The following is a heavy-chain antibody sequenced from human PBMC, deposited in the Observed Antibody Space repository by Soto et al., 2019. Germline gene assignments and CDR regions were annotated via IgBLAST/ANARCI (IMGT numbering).Heavy chain of an antibody. Sequence: QVQLVQSGAEVKKPGASVKVSCKASGYTFTSYDINWVRQATGQGLEWMGWMNPNSGNTGYAQKFQGRVTMTRNTSLSTAYMELSSLRSEDTAVYYCAKWGRDCSGGSCYYYYYGMDVWGQGTTVTVSS. V-gene: IGHV1-8*01. D-gene: IGHD2-15*01. CDR1: GYTFTSYD. J-gene: IGHJ6*02. CDR2: MNPNSGNT. CDR3: AKWGRDCSGGSCYYYYYGMDV.